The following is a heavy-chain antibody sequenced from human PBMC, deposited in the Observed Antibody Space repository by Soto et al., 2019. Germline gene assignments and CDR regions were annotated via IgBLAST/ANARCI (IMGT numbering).Heavy chain of an antibody. Sequence: SVKVSCKASGGTFSSYAISWVRQAPGQGLEWMGGIIPIFGTANYAQKFQGRVTITADESTSTAYMELSSLRSDDTAVYYCARGKVGALNWFDPWGQGTLVTVSS. J-gene: IGHJ5*02. CDR1: GGTFSSYA. CDR2: IIPIFGTA. CDR3: ARGKVGALNWFDP. V-gene: IGHV1-69*13. D-gene: IGHD1-26*01.